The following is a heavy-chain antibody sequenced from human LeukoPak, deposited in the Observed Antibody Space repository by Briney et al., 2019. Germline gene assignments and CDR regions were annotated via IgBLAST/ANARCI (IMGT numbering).Heavy chain of an antibody. D-gene: IGHD3-22*01. CDR1: GFTFSSYS. CDR2: ISSSSSYI. J-gene: IGHJ4*02. V-gene: IGHV3-21*01. Sequence: PGGSLRLSCAASGFTFSSYSMNWVRQAPGKGLEWVSSISSSSSYIYYADSVKGRFTISRDNAKNSLYLQMNSLRAEDTAVYYCARGYYYDSSGYYFFDYWGQGTLVTVFS. CDR3: ARGYYYDSSGYYFFDY.